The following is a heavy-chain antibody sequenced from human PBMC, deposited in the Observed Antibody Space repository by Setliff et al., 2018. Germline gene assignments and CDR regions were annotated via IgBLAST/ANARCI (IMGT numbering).Heavy chain of an antibody. Sequence: PSETLSLTCTISGDSISDISYYWGFIRQSPGKGPEWIGSIYYSGTAYYNPSLESRVTMFVDTSKNQFSLRLNSVSAADTAIYYCARSSYYASGNSHNYYMDVWGKGTAVTVSS. CDR3: ARSSYYASGNSHNYYMDV. D-gene: IGHD3-10*01. CDR1: GDSISDISYY. CDR2: IYYSGTA. J-gene: IGHJ6*03. V-gene: IGHV4-39*01.